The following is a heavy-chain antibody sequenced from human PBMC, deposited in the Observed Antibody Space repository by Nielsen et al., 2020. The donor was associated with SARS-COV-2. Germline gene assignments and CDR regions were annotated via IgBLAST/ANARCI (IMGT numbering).Heavy chain of an antibody. CDR1: GFTFSSYA. CDR3: ASGSYSYGKYYFDY. Sequence: GGSLRLSCAASGFTFSSYAMSWVRQAPGKGLEWVSAISGSGGSTYYADSVKGRFTISRDNSKNTLYLQMNSLRAEDTAVYYCASGSYSYGKYYFDYWGQGTLVTVSS. J-gene: IGHJ4*02. V-gene: IGHV3-23*01. D-gene: IGHD5-18*01. CDR2: ISGSGGST.